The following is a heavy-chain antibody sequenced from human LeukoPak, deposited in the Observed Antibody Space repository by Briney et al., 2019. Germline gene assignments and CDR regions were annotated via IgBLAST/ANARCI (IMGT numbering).Heavy chain of an antibody. J-gene: IGHJ4*02. Sequence: PGGSLRLSCAASGFTCSCYAMSWVRQAPGKGLEWVAVISYDGSNKYYADSVKGRFTISRDNSKNTLYLQMNSLRAEDTAVYYCAKIPYYYGSSGYYREFFDYWGQGTLVTVSS. V-gene: IGHV3-30*18. D-gene: IGHD3-22*01. CDR3: AKIPYYYGSSGYYREFFDY. CDR1: GFTCSCYA. CDR2: ISYDGSNK.